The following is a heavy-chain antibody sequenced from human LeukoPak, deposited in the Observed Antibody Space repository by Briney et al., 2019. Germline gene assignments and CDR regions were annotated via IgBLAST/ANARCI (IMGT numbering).Heavy chain of an antibody. CDR2: ISWNSGSI. Sequence: GGSLRLSCAASGFTFDDYAMHWVRQAPGKGLEWVSGISWNSGSIGYADSVKGRFAISRDNAKNSLYLQMNSLRAEDTALYYCAKGDGYKRRNDAFDIWGQGTMVTVSS. J-gene: IGHJ3*02. CDR3: AKGDGYKRRNDAFDI. V-gene: IGHV3-9*01. D-gene: IGHD5-24*01. CDR1: GFTFDDYA.